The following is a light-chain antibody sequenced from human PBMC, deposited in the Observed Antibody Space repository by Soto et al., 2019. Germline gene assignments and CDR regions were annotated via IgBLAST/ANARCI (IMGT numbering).Light chain of an antibody. CDR1: SSNIGAGYN. CDR3: SSYTSSSTL. CDR2: GNS. V-gene: IGLV1-40*01. J-gene: IGLJ1*01. Sequence: QSVLTQPPSVSGAPGQRVTISCTGSSSNIGAGYNVHWYQQLPGIAPKLLIYGNSNRPSGVPDRFSGSKSGTSASLAITGLQAEDEADYYCSSYTSSSTLFGTGTKLTVL.